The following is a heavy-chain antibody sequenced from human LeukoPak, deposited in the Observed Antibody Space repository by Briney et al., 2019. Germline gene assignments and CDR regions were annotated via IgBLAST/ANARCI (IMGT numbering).Heavy chain of an antibody. V-gene: IGHV4-59*01. CDR1: GGSISSYY. D-gene: IGHD4-17*01. CDR2: IYYSGST. J-gene: IGHJ4*02. Sequence: SETLSLTCTVSGGSISSYYWSWIRQPPGKGRDCIGHIYYSGSTNYSPSLESRVTISVDTSKNQFSLKLSSVTAADTAVYYCARGRSAVTFDYWGQGTLVTVSS. CDR3: ARGRSAVTFDY.